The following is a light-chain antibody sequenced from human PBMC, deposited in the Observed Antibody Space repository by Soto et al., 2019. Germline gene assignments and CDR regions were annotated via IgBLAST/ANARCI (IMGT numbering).Light chain of an antibody. CDR3: LQQNSYPRS. CDR2: AAS. V-gene: IGKV1-17*01. CDR1: QGIRND. J-gene: IGKJ4*01. Sequence: DIQMTQSPSSLSASVGDRVTITCRASQGIRNDLGWYQQKPGKAPKRLICAASSLQSGAPSRFSGSGSATDFTLTISRLQAEDFETYYCLQQNSYPRSVGGGTKVGIK.